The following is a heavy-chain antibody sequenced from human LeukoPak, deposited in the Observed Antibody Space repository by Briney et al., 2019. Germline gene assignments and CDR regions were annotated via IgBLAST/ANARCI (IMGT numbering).Heavy chain of an antibody. CDR2: ISGSGRFT. J-gene: IGHJ4*02. CDR1: GVTFNTFA. Sequence: GGSLRLSCAASGVTFNTFAMSWVRQTPGKGLEWVSGISGSGRFTNYADSVKGRFTISRDNPENTLYLQMNSLRVEDTAVYYCAKERYCSGGSCYSSHDLYWGQGTLVTVSS. V-gene: IGHV3-23*01. D-gene: IGHD2-15*01. CDR3: AKERYCSGGSCYSSHDLY.